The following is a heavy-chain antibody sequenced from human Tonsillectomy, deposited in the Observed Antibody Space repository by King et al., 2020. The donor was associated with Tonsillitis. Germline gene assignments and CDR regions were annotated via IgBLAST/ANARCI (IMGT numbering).Heavy chain of an antibody. Sequence: VQLVESGGGLVQPGGSLRLSCAASGFTFSSYAMSWVRQAPGKGREWVSVIYSGGSSTYYVDSVKGRFTISRHNSKNTLYLQMNSLRAEDTAVYYCATVVGATPGIDYWGQGTLVTVSS. CDR1: GFTFSSYA. CDR3: ATVVGATPGIDY. J-gene: IGHJ4*02. D-gene: IGHD1-26*01. V-gene: IGHV3-23*03. CDR2: IYSGGSST.